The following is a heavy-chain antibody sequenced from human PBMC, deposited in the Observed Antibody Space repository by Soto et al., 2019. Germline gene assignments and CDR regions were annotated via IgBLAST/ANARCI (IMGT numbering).Heavy chain of an antibody. Sequence: QITLKESGPTLVKPTQTLTLTCTFSGFSLSTSGVGVGWIRQPPGKALEWLALIYWDDDKRYSPSLKSRLTSTKDTSQNQVVLSMTNMDPVDTAPYYWAQRSICFQHWGPGTLVTVSS. CDR1: GFSLSTSGVG. CDR3: AQRSICFQH. CDR2: IYWDDDK. J-gene: IGHJ1*01. D-gene: IGHD3-9*01. V-gene: IGHV2-5*02.